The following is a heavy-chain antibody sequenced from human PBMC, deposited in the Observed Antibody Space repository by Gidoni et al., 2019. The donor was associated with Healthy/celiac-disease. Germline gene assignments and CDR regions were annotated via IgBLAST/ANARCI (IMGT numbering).Heavy chain of an antibody. CDR2: ISRGITYI. CDR1: RFTFITYS. D-gene: IGHD1-26*01. J-gene: IGHJ4*02. Sequence: EVQLVESGGGLVKPGGSLRLSGAASRFTFITYSMNWVRQAPGKGLGWVSSISRGITYIYCAVSVKGRFTISRDNAKNSLYLQMNSLRAEDTAVYYCAREGEGGAPYFDYWGQGTLVTVSS. V-gene: IGHV3-21*01. CDR3: AREGEGGAPYFDY.